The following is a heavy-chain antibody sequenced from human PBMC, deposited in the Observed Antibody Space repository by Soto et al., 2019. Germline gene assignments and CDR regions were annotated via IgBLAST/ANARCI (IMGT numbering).Heavy chain of an antibody. CDR3: ASLDAYSFDF. V-gene: IGHV4-31*03. CDR2: IFYTGTS. D-gene: IGHD2-15*01. CDR1: GVSIRSGAHY. J-gene: IGHJ4*02. Sequence: LSLTCTVSGVSIRSGAHYWSWIRQHPGKGLEWIGSIFYTGTSLYNPSLMSRLSISLDTSKNQLSLRLNSVTAADTAVYYCASLDAYSFDFWGQGTQVTVSS.